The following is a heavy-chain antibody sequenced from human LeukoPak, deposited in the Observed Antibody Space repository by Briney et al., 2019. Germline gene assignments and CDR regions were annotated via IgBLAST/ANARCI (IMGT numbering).Heavy chain of an antibody. J-gene: IGHJ4*02. CDR1: GYTFTDFG. CDR3: ARDLGVDTTMIFFDY. D-gene: IGHD5-18*01. Sequence: ASVKVSCKASGYTFTDFGISWVRQAPGQGLEWMAWISAYNGNTNYVVRFQDRVTMTTDTSTSTAYMEVRNLRSDDTAVYYCARDLGVDTTMIFFDYWGQGTLVTVSS. V-gene: IGHV1-18*01. CDR2: ISAYNGNT.